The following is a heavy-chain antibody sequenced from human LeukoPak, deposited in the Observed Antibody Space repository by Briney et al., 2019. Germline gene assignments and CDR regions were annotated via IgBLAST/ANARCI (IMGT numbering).Heavy chain of an antibody. V-gene: IGHV3-21*01. CDR1: GFTFSSYS. J-gene: IGHJ6*03. CDR2: ISSSSSYI. D-gene: IGHD2-15*01. CDR3: AKDPTRHYMDV. Sequence: GGSLRLSCAASGFTFSSYSMNWVRQAPGKGLEWVSSISSSSSYIYYADSVKGRFTISRDNSKNTLYLQMNSLRAEDTAVYYCAKDPTRHYMDVWGKGTTVTISS.